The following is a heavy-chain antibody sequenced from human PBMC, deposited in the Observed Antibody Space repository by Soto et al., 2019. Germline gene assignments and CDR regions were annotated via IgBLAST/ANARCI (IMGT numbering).Heavy chain of an antibody. D-gene: IGHD2-8*01. CDR1: GFTFGDYA. V-gene: IGHV3-49*03. CDR2: IRSKAYGGTT. CDR3: TSRRISGCTNGVCYFAYFDY. Sequence: PGGSLRLSCAASGFTFGDYAMSWFRQAPGKGLEWVGFIRSKAYGGTTEYAASVKGRFTISRDDSKSIAYLQMNSLKTEDTAVYYCTSRRISGCTNGVCYFAYFDYWGQGTLVTVSS. J-gene: IGHJ4*02.